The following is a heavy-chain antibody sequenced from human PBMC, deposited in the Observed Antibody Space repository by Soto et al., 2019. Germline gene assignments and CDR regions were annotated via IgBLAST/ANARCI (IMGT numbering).Heavy chain of an antibody. D-gene: IGHD2-2*01. Sequence: GESLKISGQASGYIFTAYWITWVRQMPGKGLEWMATIDPSDSYVDYSPSFRGHVTFSVDRSITTVYLQWNSLKASDSAMYFCTRRASSSFYHFDFWSQGALVTVSS. J-gene: IGHJ4*02. CDR3: TRRASSSFYHFDF. V-gene: IGHV5-10-1*01. CDR1: GYIFTAYW. CDR2: IDPSDSYV.